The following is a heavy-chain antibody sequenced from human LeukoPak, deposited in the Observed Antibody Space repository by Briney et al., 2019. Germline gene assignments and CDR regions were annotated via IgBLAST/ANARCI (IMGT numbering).Heavy chain of an antibody. CDR3: ARVAVGWFGELSFDY. Sequence: AETLSLTCTVSVGSISSYYWSGIRQPPGKGLVWIGYIYYSGSTNYNPSLKSRVTISVDTSKHQFSLKLSSVNAADTAVYYCARVAVGWFGELSFDYWGQGTLVTVSS. D-gene: IGHD3-10*01. CDR2: IYYSGST. J-gene: IGHJ4*02. CDR1: VGSISSYY. V-gene: IGHV4-59*01.